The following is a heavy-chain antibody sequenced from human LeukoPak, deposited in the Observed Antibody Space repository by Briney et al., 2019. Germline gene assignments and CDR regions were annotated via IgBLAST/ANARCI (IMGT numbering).Heavy chain of an antibody. CDR2: IYYSGST. CDR3: ARDSPIITMVRGLIIRYENYYGMDV. CDR1: GGSISSGGYY. J-gene: IGHJ6*02. Sequence: PSQTLSLTCAGSGGSISSGGYYWSWIRQHPGKGLEWVGYIYYSGSTYYNPSLKSRVTISVDTSKNQFSLKLSSVTAADAAVYYCARDSPIITMVRGLIIRYENYYGMDVWGQGTTVTVSS. D-gene: IGHD3-10*01. V-gene: IGHV4-31*11.